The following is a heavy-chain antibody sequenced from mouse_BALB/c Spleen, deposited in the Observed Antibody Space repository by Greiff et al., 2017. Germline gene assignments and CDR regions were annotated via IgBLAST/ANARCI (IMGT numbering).Heavy chain of an antibody. CDR2: ISYSGST. J-gene: IGHJ4*01. CDR1: GDSITSGY. V-gene: IGHV3-8*02. CDR3: ARYGDGYYLYAMDY. Sequence: EVKLMESGPSLVKPSQTLSLTCSVTGDSITSGYWNWIRKFPGNKLEYMGYISYSGSTYYNPSLKSRISITRDTSKNQYYLQLNSVTTEDTATYYCARYGDGYYLYAMDYWGQGTSVTVSS. D-gene: IGHD2-3*01.